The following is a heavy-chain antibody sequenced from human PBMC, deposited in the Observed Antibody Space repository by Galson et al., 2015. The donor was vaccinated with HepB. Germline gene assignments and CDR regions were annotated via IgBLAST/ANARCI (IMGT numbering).Heavy chain of an antibody. Sequence: SLRLSCAASGFTFSSYGMHWVRQAPGKGLEWVAVIWYDGSNKYYADFVKGRFTISRDNSKNTLYLQMNSLRVEDTALYYCAGDLAERWLQSFDYWGQGTLVPVSS. CDR2: IWYDGSNK. CDR1: GFTFSSYG. J-gene: IGHJ4*02. CDR3: AGDLAERWLQSFDY. D-gene: IGHD5-24*01. V-gene: IGHV3-33*01.